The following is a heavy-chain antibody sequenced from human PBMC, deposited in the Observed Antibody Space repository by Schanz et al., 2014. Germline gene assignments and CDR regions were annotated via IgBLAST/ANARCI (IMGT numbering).Heavy chain of an antibody. CDR1: GFTFSSYG. Sequence: QVQLVESGGGVVQPGRSLRLSCAASGFTFSSYGMHWVRQAPGKGLEWVSALSGSGGSTYYADSVKGRFTISRDNSKNTLYLQMNSLRAEDTAVYYCARPRFDYGEVDYWGHGTLVTVSS. J-gene: IGHJ4*01. CDR3: ARPRFDYGEVDY. V-gene: IGHV3-NL1*01. CDR2: LSGSGGST. D-gene: IGHD4-17*01.